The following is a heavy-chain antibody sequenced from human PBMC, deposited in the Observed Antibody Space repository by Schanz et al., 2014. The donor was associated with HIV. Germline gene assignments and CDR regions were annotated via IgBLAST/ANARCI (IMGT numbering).Heavy chain of an antibody. CDR1: GFTFKTYW. CDR3: ARDYHWNWFDP. CDR2: IKQDGSEK. Sequence: EGQLVESGGGLVQPGGSLRLSCAASGFTFKTYWMSWARQAPGKGLEWLANIKQDGSEKYYVDSVKGRFTISRDNTKNSLYLQMNSLRAEDTAVYYCARDYHWNWFDPWGQGTLVTVSS. V-gene: IGHV3-7*01. J-gene: IGHJ5*02. D-gene: IGHD1-20*01.